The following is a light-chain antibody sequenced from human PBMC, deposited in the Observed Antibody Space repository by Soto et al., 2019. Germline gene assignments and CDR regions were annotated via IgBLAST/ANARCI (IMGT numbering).Light chain of an antibody. CDR2: DAS. CDR3: LQDYNHPRT. Sequence: AIQMTQSPSSLSASVGDRVTIACRASQGIRKDLVWYQQKPGKAPKLLIYDASSLQRGVPSRFSGSGAGTDFTLTISSLQPEDFATYYCLQDYNHPRTFGQGTKVDIK. CDR1: QGIRKD. V-gene: IGKV1-6*01. J-gene: IGKJ1*01.